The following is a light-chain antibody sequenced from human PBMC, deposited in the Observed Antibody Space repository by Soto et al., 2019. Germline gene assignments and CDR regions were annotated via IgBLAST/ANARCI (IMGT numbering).Light chain of an antibody. Sequence: IVMTQSPATLSVSPWERATLSCRASHTISSSYLAWYQQKPGQAPRLLMYGISRRATGIPDRFSGSGSGTDFTPPITSLEPEDFAVYYCQQYVTSSPRTFGQGTKVDIK. V-gene: IGKV3-20*01. CDR2: GIS. CDR3: QQYVTSSPRT. J-gene: IGKJ1*01. CDR1: HTISSSY.